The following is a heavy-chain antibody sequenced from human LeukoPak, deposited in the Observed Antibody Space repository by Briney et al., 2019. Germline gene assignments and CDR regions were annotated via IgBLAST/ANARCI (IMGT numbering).Heavy chain of an antibody. Sequence: GGSLRLSCAASGFTFSSYSMNWVRQAPGKGLEWVAFIRYDGSNKYYADSVKGRFTISRDNSKNTLYLHVNSLRPEDTAVYYCAKDTDVWFGEWGSPFDYWGQGTLVTVSS. CDR2: IRYDGSNK. CDR3: AKDTDVWFGEWGSPFDY. J-gene: IGHJ4*02. CDR1: GFTFSSYS. D-gene: IGHD3-10*01. V-gene: IGHV3-30*02.